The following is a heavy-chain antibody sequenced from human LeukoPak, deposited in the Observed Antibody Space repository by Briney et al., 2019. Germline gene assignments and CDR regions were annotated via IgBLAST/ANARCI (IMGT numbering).Heavy chain of an antibody. CDR1: GGSISSGGYY. V-gene: IGHV4-31*03. CDR2: IYYSGST. Sequence: SETLSLTCTVSGGSISSGGYYWSWIRQHPGKGLEWIGYIYYSGSTYYNPSLKSRVTISVDTSKNQFSLKLSSVTAADTAVYYCARGRIPVAGTKNYFDYWGQGTLVTVSS. D-gene: IGHD6-19*01. CDR3: ARGRIPVAGTKNYFDY. J-gene: IGHJ4*02.